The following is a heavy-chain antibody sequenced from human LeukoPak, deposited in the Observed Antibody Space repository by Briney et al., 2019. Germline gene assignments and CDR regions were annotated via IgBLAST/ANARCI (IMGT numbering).Heavy chain of an antibody. D-gene: IGHD6-19*01. V-gene: IGHV3-48*04. CDR3: AREAVAGGSNDY. CDR2: INVGGSTM. CDR1: GFTFSSYA. Sequence: GGSLRLSCAASGFTFSSYAMSWVRQAPGKGLEWVSYINVGGSTMFYGDSVKGRFTVSRDDAKNSLYLQMNSLRAEDTAVYYCAREAVAGGSNDYWGQGTLVTVSS. J-gene: IGHJ4*02.